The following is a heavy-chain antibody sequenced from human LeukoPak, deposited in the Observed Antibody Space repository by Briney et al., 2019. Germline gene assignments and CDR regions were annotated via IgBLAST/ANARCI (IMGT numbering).Heavy chain of an antibody. CDR3: AKGVLRYLPAHGLDY. CDR1: GFTFRKHW. V-gene: IGHV3-7*03. CDR2: ISEDGNEK. Sequence: GGTLRLSCAATGFTFRKHWMSGVRETVGKGVEGGAEISEDGNEKHYVDAVRGRFTIYRDNDKNSLYGQKNSLRSEDTALYYCAKGVLRYLPAHGLDYWGQGTLVTVSS. J-gene: IGHJ4*02. D-gene: IGHD3-9*01.